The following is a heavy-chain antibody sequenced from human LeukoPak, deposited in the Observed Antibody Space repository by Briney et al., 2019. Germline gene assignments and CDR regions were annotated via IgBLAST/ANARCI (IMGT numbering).Heavy chain of an antibody. D-gene: IGHD4-17*01. V-gene: IGHV3-48*03. Sequence: PGVSLRLSCAVSGFTFSSYEMNWVRQAPGKGLEWVSYISSSGTTIYYADSVKGRFTISRDNAKNSLYLQMNSLRAEDTAVYYCARDRVSSGYGDYFDYWGQGTLVTVSS. CDR3: ARDRVSSGYGDYFDY. CDR1: GFTFSSYE. J-gene: IGHJ4*02. CDR2: ISSSGTTI.